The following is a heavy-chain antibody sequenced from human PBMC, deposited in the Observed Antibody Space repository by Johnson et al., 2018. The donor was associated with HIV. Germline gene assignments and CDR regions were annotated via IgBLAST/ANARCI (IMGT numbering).Heavy chain of an antibody. CDR1: GFTFSSYG. V-gene: IGHV3-33*01. CDR2: IWYDGSNK. Sequence: QVQLVESGGGVVQPGRSLRLSCAASGFTFSSYGMHWVRQAPGKGLEWVAVIWYDGSNKYYADSVKGRFTISRDTSKNTLYLQMNSLRAEDTAVDYCARVTIFGVTKVDAFDIWGQGTMVTVSS. J-gene: IGHJ3*02. CDR3: ARVTIFGVTKVDAFDI. D-gene: IGHD3-3*01.